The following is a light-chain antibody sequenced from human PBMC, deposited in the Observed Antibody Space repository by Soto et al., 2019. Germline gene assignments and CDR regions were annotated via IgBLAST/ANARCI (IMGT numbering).Light chain of an antibody. CDR2: AAS. Sequence: DIQMNQSPSSLSASVGDRVTITCRASQSISNYLAWYQQKPGKVPKLLIYAASTLQSGVPSRFSGSGSGTDFTLTISSLQPEDVATYYCQKYNSAPRTCGQGTKVEIK. CDR1: QSISNY. V-gene: IGKV1-27*01. CDR3: QKYNSAPRT. J-gene: IGKJ1*01.